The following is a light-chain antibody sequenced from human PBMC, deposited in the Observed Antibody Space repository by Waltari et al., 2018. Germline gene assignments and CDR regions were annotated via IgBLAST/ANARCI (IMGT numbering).Light chain of an antibody. CDR3: SSYTSSSTRVV. V-gene: IGLV2-14*03. CDR1: SSDVGGYHY. Sequence: QSALTPPASVSGSPGQSITISCTGTSSDVGGYHYVSWYQQHPGKAPKLMIYDVSNRPSGVSNRFSGSKSGNTASLTISGLQAEDEADYYCSSYTSSSTRVVFGGGTKLTVL. CDR2: DVS. J-gene: IGLJ2*01.